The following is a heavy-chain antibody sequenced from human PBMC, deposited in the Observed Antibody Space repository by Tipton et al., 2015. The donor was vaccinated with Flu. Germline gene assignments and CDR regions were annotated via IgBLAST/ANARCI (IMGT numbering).Heavy chain of an antibody. D-gene: IGHD1-14*01. J-gene: IGHJ4*02. Sequence: GSLRLSCAASGFRFSIYWMSWVRQAPGKGLQWVANINHDGSDQYYVDSVKGRFTISRDNTKNSVYLQLDSLRADDAAVYYCARSNWQWRTGFDYWGRGSPVTVST. CDR2: INHDGSDQ. V-gene: IGHV3-7*01. CDR3: ARSNWQWRTGFDY. CDR1: GFRFSIYW.